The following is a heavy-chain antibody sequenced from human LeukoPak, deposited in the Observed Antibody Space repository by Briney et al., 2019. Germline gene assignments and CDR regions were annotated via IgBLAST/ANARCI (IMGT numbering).Heavy chain of an antibody. CDR1: GFTFSSYE. V-gene: IGHV3-48*03. J-gene: IGHJ4*02. D-gene: IGHD3-9*01. CDR3: ARGGSYDILTGYYENPNLVY. CDR2: ISSSGSTI. Sequence: PGGSLRLSCAASGFTFSSYEMNWVRQAPGKGLEWVSYISSSGSTIYYADSVKGRFTISRDNAKNSLYLQMNSLRAEDTAVYYCARGGSYDILTGYYENPNLVYWGQGTLVTVSS.